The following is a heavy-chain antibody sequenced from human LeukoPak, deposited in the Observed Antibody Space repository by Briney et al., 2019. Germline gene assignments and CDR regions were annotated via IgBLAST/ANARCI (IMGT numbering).Heavy chain of an antibody. D-gene: IGHD3-10*01. CDR2: ISGSGSVS. Sequence: GGSLRLSCAASGFSFSSYSMNWVRQAPVKGLEWISYISGSGSVSYYEDSVKGRFTISRDNAKNSLYLQINSLRDEDTALYYCARDGGFGFLAAFDIWGQGTMVTVSS. CDR3: ARDGGFGFLAAFDI. CDR1: GFSFSSYS. J-gene: IGHJ3*02. V-gene: IGHV3-48*02.